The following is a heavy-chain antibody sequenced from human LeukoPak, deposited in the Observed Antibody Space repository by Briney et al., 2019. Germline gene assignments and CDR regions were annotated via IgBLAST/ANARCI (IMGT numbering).Heavy chain of an antibody. D-gene: IGHD5-24*01. CDR1: GGSFSGYY. CDR3: ARAMAPNWFDP. Sequence: SETLSLTRAVYGGSFSGYYWSWIRQPPGKGLEWIGEINHSGSTNYNPSLKSRVTMSVDTSKNQFSLKLSSVTAADTAVYYCARAMAPNWFDPWGQGTLVTVSS. V-gene: IGHV4-34*01. J-gene: IGHJ5*02. CDR2: INHSGST.